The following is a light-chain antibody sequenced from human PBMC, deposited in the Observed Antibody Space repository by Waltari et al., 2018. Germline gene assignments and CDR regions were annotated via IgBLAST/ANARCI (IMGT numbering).Light chain of an antibody. V-gene: IGLV2-23*02. J-gene: IGLJ3*02. CDR3: SSYAGSVV. Sequence: QSALTQPASVSGSRGQSITISCTGSSSDIGSHNVVSWYQHHPGKAPNHLIYGVNNRPAGVSNRFSGSKSGNTASLTISGLQAEDEADYYCSSYAGSVVFGGGTKLTVL. CDR1: SSDIGSHNV. CDR2: GVN.